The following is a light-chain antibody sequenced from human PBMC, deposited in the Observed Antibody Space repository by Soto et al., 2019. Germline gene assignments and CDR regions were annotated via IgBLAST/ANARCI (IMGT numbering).Light chain of an antibody. CDR2: DVS. J-gene: IGLJ1*01. CDR3: CSYTTSNTRQIV. Sequence: QSALTQPASVSGSPGQSITISCTGTSSDVGGYNYVSWYQQHPGKAPKFMIYDVSNQPTGVSNRFSGSKSGNTASLTISGRQAEDEADYYCCSYTTSNTRQIVFGTGTKVTVL. CDR1: SSDVGGYNY. V-gene: IGLV2-14*01.